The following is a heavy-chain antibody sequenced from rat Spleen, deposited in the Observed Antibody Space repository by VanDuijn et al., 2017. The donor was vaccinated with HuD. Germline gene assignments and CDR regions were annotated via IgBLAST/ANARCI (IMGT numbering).Heavy chain of an antibody. CDR3: ARPTTGIPFNY. J-gene: IGHJ2*01. V-gene: IGHV5-7*01. Sequence: EVQLAESGGGLVQPGRSLKLSCAASGFTFSDYYMAWVRQAPKKGLEWVASISYDGSSTYYRDSVKGRFTLSRDNAKSTLYLQMGSLRSEDTAIYYCARPTTGIPFNYWGQGVMVTVSS. CDR2: ISYDGSST. CDR1: GFTFSDYY. D-gene: IGHD1-9*01.